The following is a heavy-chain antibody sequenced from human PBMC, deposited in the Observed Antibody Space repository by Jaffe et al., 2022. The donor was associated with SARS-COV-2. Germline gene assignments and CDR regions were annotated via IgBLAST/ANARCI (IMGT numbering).Heavy chain of an antibody. CDR3: ASNPRGGSGWYREPYYYGMDV. D-gene: IGHD6-19*01. V-gene: IGHV5-51*01. CDR1: GYSFTSYW. Sequence: EVQLVQSGAEVKKPGESLKISCKGSGYSFTSYWIGWVRQMPGKGLEWMGIIYPGDSDTRYSPSFQGQVTISADKSISTAYLQWSSLKASDTAMYYCASNPRGGSGWYREPYYYGMDVWGQGTTVTVSS. J-gene: IGHJ6*02. CDR2: IYPGDSDT.